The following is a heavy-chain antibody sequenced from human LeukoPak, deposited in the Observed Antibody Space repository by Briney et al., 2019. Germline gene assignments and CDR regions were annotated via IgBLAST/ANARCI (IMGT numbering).Heavy chain of an antibody. D-gene: IGHD3-10*01. J-gene: IGHJ6*02. CDR2: ISSSSSYI. Sequence: GGPLRLSGAASGLTFSSYSMNWVRQAPGKGLEWVSSISSSSSYIYYADSVKGRFTISRDNAKNSLYLQMNSLRAEDTAVYYCARRRGSEIYYYGMDVWGQGTTVTVSS. CDR1: GLTFSSYS. CDR3: ARRRGSEIYYYGMDV. V-gene: IGHV3-21*01.